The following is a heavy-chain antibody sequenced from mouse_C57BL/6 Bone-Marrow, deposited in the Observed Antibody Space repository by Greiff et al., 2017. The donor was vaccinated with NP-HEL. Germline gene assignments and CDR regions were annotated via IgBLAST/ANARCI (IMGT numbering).Heavy chain of an antibody. D-gene: IGHD1-1*01. CDR1: GFTFSDYG. J-gene: IGHJ4*01. Sequence: EVKLMESGGGLVKPGGSLKLSCAASGFTFSDYGMHWVRQAPEKGLEWVAYISSGSSTIYYADTVKGRFTISRDNAKNTLFLQMTSLRSEDTAMYYCARQAVVAHYAMDYWGQGTSVTVSS. CDR3: ARQAVVAHYAMDY. V-gene: IGHV5-17*01. CDR2: ISSGSSTI.